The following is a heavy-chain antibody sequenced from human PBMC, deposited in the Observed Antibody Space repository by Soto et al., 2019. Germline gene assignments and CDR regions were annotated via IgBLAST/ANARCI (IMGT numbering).Heavy chain of an antibody. J-gene: IGHJ5*02. CDR1: GYSISSGYY. V-gene: IGHV4-38-2*02. Sequence: SETLSLTCAVSGYSISSGYYWGWIRQPPGKGLEWVGTIYHSGTTYYNPSLKSRVTISVDTSKNQFSLELSSVTAADTAVYYCARDWETYCCSTSCYSINPWGQGTLFTVSS. CDR3: ARDWETYCCSTSCYSINP. D-gene: IGHD2-2*01. CDR2: IYHSGTT.